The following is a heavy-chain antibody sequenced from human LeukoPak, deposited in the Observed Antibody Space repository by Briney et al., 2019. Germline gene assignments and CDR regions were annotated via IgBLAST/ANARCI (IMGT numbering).Heavy chain of an antibody. Sequence: PGGSLRLSCAASGFMFSKSWMNWVRQAPGKGLQWVASMNPDGTEIYYEDSVKGRFTISRDNAKKSMFLDMNSLRAEDTAVYYCATDSGYKTFDLWGQGTTVTVSS. CDR1: GFMFSKSW. D-gene: IGHD5-12*01. J-gene: IGHJ3*01. CDR3: ATDSGYKTFDL. V-gene: IGHV3-7*01. CDR2: MNPDGTEI.